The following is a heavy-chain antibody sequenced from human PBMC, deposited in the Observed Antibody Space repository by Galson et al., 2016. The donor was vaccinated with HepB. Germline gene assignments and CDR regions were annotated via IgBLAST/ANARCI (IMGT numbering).Heavy chain of an antibody. CDR2: ITYDGSNT. J-gene: IGHJ6*02. Sequence: SLRLSCAASGFTFSSHAMHWVRQAPGKGLEWVAVITYDGSNTYYADAVKGRFTISRDNSKNTLYLQMNSLRAEDTAVYYCARVRTPNYYGSGNYYYYYAMDVWGQGTTVTVSS. D-gene: IGHD3-10*01. CDR3: ARVRTPNYYGSGNYYYYYAMDV. V-gene: IGHV3-30-3*01. CDR1: GFTFSSHA.